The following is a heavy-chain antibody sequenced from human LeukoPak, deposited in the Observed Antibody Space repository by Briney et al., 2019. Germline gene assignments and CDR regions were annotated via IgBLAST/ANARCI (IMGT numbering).Heavy chain of an antibody. V-gene: IGHV4-30-4*01. J-gene: IGHJ5*02. CDR1: GGSITSGDYY. D-gene: IGHD3-22*01. CDR2: MHYSGST. CDR3: ARPYYYDSRIDP. Sequence: SETLSLTCTVSGGSITSGDYYWSWIRQPPGKGLEWIAYMHYSGSTYYNPSLKSRVTMSADTSKNQFSLKLSSVTAADTAVYYCARPYYYDSRIDPWGQGTLVTVSS.